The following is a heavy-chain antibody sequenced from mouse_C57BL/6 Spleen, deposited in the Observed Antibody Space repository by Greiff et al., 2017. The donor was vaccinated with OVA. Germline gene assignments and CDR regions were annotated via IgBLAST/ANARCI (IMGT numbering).Heavy chain of an antibody. J-gene: IGHJ2*01. CDR3: ASFDYEGSTGFDY. CDR2: INPNNGGT. Sequence: EVQLHQSGPELVKPGASVKIPCKASGYTFTDYNMDWVKQSHGKSLEWIGDINPNNGGTIYNQKFKGKATLTVDKSSSTAYMELRSLTSEDTAVYYCASFDYEGSTGFDYWGQGTTLTVSS. V-gene: IGHV1-18*01. CDR1: GYTFTDYN. D-gene: IGHD2-4*01.